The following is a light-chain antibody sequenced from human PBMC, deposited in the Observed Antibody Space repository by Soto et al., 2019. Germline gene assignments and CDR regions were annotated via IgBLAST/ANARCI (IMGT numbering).Light chain of an antibody. CDR1: QSVRSTY. J-gene: IGKJ2*01. Sequence: VLTQSPGTLSLSPGERAALSCRASQSVRSTYLAWYQQKPGQAPSLLIYGASSRATGIPDRFSGSGSGTDFTLTISRLEPEDFAVYYCQLYGSPPLYTFGQGTKLEI. CDR2: GAS. V-gene: IGKV3-20*01. CDR3: QLYGSPPLYT.